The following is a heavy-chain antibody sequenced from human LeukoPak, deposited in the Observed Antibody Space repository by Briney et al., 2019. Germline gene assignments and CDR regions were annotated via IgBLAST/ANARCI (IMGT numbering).Heavy chain of an antibody. V-gene: IGHV3-23*01. D-gene: IGHD3-3*01. CDR1: GFAFSDYG. Sequence: GGSLRLSCAASGFAFSDYGMHWVRQAPGKGLEWVSAISGSGGSTYYADSVKGRFTISRDNSKNTLYLQMNSLRAEDTAVYYCANDRYYDFWSGYYTGIAFDYWGQGTLVTVSS. CDR2: ISGSGGST. CDR3: ANDRYYDFWSGYYTGIAFDY. J-gene: IGHJ4*02.